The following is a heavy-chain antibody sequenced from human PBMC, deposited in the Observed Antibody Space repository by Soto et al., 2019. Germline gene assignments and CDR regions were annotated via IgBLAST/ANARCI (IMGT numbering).Heavy chain of an antibody. CDR2: IWYDGRNK. J-gene: IGHJ6*04. CDR3: AGGYTQYYGMYV. CDR1: GFTFSSYG. Sequence: GGSLRLSCAASGFTFSSYGMHWGRQAPGKGLEWVAVIWYDGRNKYYADSVKGRFTISRDNSKNTLYLQMNSLRAEDTAVYYCAGGYTQYYGMYVWGKGTTVPASS. D-gene: IGHD1-26*01. V-gene: IGHV3-33*01.